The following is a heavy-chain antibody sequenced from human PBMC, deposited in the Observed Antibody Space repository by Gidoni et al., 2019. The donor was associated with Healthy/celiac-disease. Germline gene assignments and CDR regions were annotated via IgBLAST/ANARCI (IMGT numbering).Heavy chain of an antibody. CDR3: ARQEFNWNYRYYYYYMDV. CDR2: IYPGDSDT. CDR1: GYSFTSYW. J-gene: IGHJ6*03. V-gene: IGHV5-51*01. D-gene: IGHD1-7*01. Sequence: EVQLVQSGAEVKKPGESLKISCKGSGYSFTSYWIGWVRQMPGKGLEWMGIIYPGDSDTRYSPSFQGQVTISADKSISTAYLQWSSLKASDTAMYYCARQEFNWNYRYYYYYMDVWGKGTTVTVSS.